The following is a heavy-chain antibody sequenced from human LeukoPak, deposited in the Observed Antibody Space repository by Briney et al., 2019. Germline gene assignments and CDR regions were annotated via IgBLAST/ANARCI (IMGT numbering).Heavy chain of an antibody. D-gene: IGHD2-2*01. CDR3: ARQYDSYFYYYLDL. Sequence: SETLSLTCAVYGGSFSGYYWSWIRQPPGKGLEWIGEINHSGSTNYNPSLKSRVTMSVDTSRNQFSLRLSFVTAADTAVYYCARQYDSYFYYYLDLWGTGTTVTVSS. CDR2: INHSGST. J-gene: IGHJ6*03. V-gene: IGHV4-34*01. CDR1: GGSFSGYY.